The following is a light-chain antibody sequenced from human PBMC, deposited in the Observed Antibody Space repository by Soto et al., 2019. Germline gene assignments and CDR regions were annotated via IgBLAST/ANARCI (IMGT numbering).Light chain of an antibody. J-gene: IGKJ1*01. CDR3: QQYVSSPWA. Sequence: EIVLAQSPGTLSLSPGESATLSCRASQSVSSSFLAWYQQKAGQAPRLLIYGASRRATGIPDRFSGSGSGTDFTLTISRLEPEXFAVYYCQQYVSSPWAFGQGTKVEI. CDR2: GAS. CDR1: QSVSSSF. V-gene: IGKV3-20*01.